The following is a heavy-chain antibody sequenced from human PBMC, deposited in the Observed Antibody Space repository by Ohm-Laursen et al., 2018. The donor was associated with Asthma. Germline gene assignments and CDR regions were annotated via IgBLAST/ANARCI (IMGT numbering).Heavy chain of an antibody. CDR3: ATWTGNYPLDV. J-gene: IGHJ6*02. Sequence: SLRLSCTASGFTFSNQAMSWVRQAPGKGLEWASAISGSGGRTYYANSVKGRFTISRDNSKNTLYLLLNSLRADDTAVYYCATWTGNYPLDVWGQGTKVTVSS. CDR2: ISGSGGRT. CDR1: GFTFSNQA. V-gene: IGHV3-23*01. D-gene: IGHD3/OR15-3a*01.